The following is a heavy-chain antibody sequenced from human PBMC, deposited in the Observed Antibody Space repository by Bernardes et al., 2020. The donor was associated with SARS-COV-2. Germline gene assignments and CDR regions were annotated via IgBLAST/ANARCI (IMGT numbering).Heavy chain of an antibody. CDR2: ISSNADGGTT. Sequence: GGSLRLSCTASGFTFGDYAMSWFRQAPGKGLEWVGFISSNADGGTTEYAASVKGRFTISRDDTKSIAYLQMNSLKTEDTDVYYCTRDDIPAATYYYYYMDVWGKGTTVTVSS. V-gene: IGHV3-49*03. D-gene: IGHD2-2*01. J-gene: IGHJ6*03. CDR3: TRDDIPAATYYYYYMDV. CDR1: GFTFGDYA.